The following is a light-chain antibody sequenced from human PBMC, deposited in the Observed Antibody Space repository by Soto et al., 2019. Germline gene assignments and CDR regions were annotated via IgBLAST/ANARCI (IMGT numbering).Light chain of an antibody. J-gene: IGLJ1*01. CDR2: EVN. CDR3: SSYTSSSTYV. CDR1: SSDVGGYNY. Sequence: QAVVTQPASVAGSPGQSITISCTGTSSDVGGYNYVSWYQQHPGKAPKVMIYEVNYRPSGVSNRFSGSKSGNTASLTISGLQTEDEADYYCSSYTSSSTYVFGTGTKVTVL. V-gene: IGLV2-14*01.